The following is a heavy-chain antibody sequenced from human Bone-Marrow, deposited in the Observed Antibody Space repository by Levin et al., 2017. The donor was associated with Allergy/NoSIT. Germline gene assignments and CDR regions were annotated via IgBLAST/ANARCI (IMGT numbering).Heavy chain of an antibody. Sequence: LSLTCAASGLPFRDYMMHWVRPAPGKGLEWVAVISDDGDSQYYADSVKGRFTVSRDNSKNTLYLQMSSLRPEDTAVYYCARDLPPYSGSYHFNHWGQGTLVIVSS. V-gene: IGHV3-30*14. CDR1: GLPFRDYM. CDR2: ISDDGDSQ. CDR3: ARDLPPYSGSYHFNH. J-gene: IGHJ4*02. D-gene: IGHD1-26*01.